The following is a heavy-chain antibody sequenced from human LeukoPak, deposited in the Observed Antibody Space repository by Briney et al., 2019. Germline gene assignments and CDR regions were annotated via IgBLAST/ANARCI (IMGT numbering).Heavy chain of an antibody. J-gene: IGHJ6*02. CDR1: GFTFSDYW. D-gene: IGHD5-12*01. CDR2: IISDGSSV. CDR3: ARDSRYNMDV. V-gene: IGHV3-74*01. Sequence: PGGSLRLSCIASGFTFSDYWMHWVRQAPGKGPVWVSRIISDGSSVSYVDSVKGRFIMSRDNAKNTLYLQMNSLRVEDTAVYYCARDSRYNMDVWGQGTTVTVSS.